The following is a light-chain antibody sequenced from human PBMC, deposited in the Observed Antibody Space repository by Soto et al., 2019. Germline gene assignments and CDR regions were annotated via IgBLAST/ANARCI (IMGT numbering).Light chain of an antibody. J-gene: IGKJ3*01. V-gene: IGKV1-33*01. Sequence: DIPMTQSPSSLSASVGDRVTITCQASQDISNYLNWYQQKPGKAPKLLIYDASNLETGVPSRFSGSGSGTDFTFTISSLQPEDIETYYCQQYDNLPRFGPGTKVDIK. CDR1: QDISNY. CDR2: DAS. CDR3: QQYDNLPR.